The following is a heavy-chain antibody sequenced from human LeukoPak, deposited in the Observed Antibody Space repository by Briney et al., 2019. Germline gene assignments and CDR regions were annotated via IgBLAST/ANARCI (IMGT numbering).Heavy chain of an antibody. CDR2: MNPNSGNT. Sequence: GGSVKVSCKASGYTFTSYDINWVRQATGQGLEWMGWMNPNSGNTGYAQKFQGRVTMTRNTSISTAYMELSSLRSEDTAVYYCARAERDYYGSGSPYLGMDVWGQGTTVTVSS. D-gene: IGHD3-10*01. CDR1: GYTFTSYD. V-gene: IGHV1-8*01. CDR3: ARAERDYYGSGSPYLGMDV. J-gene: IGHJ6*02.